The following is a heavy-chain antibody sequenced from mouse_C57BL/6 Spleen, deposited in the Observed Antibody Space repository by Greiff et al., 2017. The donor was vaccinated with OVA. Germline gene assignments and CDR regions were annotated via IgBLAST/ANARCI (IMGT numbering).Heavy chain of an antibody. CDR1: GYTFTSYG. D-gene: IGHD2-1*01. Sequence: QVQLKESGAELARPGASVKLSCKASGYTFTSYGISWVKQRTGQGLEWIGEIYPRSGNTYYNEKFKGKATLTADKSSSTAYMELRSLTSEDSAVYFCAREDGNYFDYWGQGTTLTVSS. V-gene: IGHV1-81*01. CDR2: IYPRSGNT. CDR3: AREDGNYFDY. J-gene: IGHJ2*01.